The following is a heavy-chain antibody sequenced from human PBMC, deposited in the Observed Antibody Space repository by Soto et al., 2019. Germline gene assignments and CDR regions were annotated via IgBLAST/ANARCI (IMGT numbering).Heavy chain of an antibody. CDR3: AIRTGQLAIISEFDGDWFFEV. Sequence: QEQLVQSGAEVKKPGASLKVSCKASGYTFTDYYIHWVRQAPGQGLEWVGWINPDSGGTNLAQRFQGRVTMTSEPSINTAYMELSSLRSDDTAVYYCAIRTGQLAIISEFDGDWFFEVWGRGTLVTVSS. V-gene: IGHV1-2*02. D-gene: IGHD2-2*01. J-gene: IGHJ2*01. CDR2: INPDSGGT. CDR1: GYTFTDYY.